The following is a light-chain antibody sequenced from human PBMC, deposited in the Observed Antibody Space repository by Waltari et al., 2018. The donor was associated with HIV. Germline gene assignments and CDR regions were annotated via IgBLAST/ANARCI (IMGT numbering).Light chain of an antibody. CDR2: RNN. CDR3: AAWGDNLSGPVL. CDR1: SPN. V-gene: IGLV1-47*01. Sequence: QSVLTQPPSASGTPGQRVNISCSGSSPNVPWYQNFPGTAPKLLIYRNNQRPSGVPDRFAGSKSGTSASLAISGLRSEDEADYYCAAWGDNLSGPVLFGGGTKLTVL. J-gene: IGLJ2*01.